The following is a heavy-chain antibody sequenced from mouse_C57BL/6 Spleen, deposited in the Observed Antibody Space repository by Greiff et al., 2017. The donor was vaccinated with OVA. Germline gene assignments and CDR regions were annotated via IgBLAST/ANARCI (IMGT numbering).Heavy chain of an antibody. CDR3: GRPGSQGGDDWFDY. CDR1: GFTFSSYT. CDR2: ISGGGGNT. V-gene: IGHV5-9*01. Sequence: EVQLVESGGGLVKPGGSLKLSCAASGFTFSSYTMSWVRQTPEKRLEWVATISGGGGNTYYPDSVKGRFTISRDNAKNTLYLQLSSLRSEDSALYYGGRPGSQGGDDWFDYWGQGTTLTVSA. D-gene: IGHD1-1*01. J-gene: IGHJ2*01.